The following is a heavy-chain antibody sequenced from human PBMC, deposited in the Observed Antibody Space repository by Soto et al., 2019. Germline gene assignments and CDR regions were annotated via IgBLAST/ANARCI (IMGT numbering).Heavy chain of an antibody. Sequence: VQLLESGGGLVQPGGSLRLSCAASGFTFSSYAMSWVRQAPGKGLEWVSCFSGSGSSTYYADSVKGRFTVSRDNSKNTLYLQMNGLRVEDTAVYYCAKVPGTAVTSTLSFDMWGQGTMVTVSS. D-gene: IGHD6-19*01. CDR1: GFTFSSYA. J-gene: IGHJ3*02. CDR2: FSGSGSST. V-gene: IGHV3-23*01. CDR3: AKVPGTAVTSTLSFDM.